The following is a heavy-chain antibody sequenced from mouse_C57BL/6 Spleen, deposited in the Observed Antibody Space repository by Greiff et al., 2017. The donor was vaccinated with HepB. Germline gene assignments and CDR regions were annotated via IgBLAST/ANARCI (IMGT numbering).Heavy chain of an antibody. CDR2: IDPSDSYT. J-gene: IGHJ2*01. CDR1: GYTFTSYW. CDR3: ANGSSFDY. D-gene: IGHD1-1*01. V-gene: IGHV1-50*01. Sequence: QVHVKQPGAELVKPGASVKLSCKASGYTFTSYWMQWVKQRPGQGLEWIGEIDPSDSYTNYNQKFKGKATLTVDTSSSTAYMQLSSLTSEDSAVYYCANGSSFDYWGQGTTLTVSS.